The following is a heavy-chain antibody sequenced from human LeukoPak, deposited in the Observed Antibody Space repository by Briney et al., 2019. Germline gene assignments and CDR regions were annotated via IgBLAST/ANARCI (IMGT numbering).Heavy chain of an antibody. CDR1: GFTFSSYS. D-gene: IGHD1-7*01. V-gene: IGHV3-30*02. CDR3: AKFWNYLMDY. CDR2: IRYDGSNK. J-gene: IGHJ4*02. Sequence: PGGSLRLSCAASGFTFSSYSMNWVRQAPGKGLEWVAFIRYDGSNKYYADSVKGRFTISRDNSKNTLYLQMNSLRAEDTAVYYCAKFWNYLMDYWGQGTLVTVSS.